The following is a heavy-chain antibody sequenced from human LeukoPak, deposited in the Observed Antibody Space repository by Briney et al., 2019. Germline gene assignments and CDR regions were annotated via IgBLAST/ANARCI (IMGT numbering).Heavy chain of an antibody. CDR1: GGSISSYY. V-gene: IGHV4-4*07. CDR3: ASGVTETKTNAFDI. J-gene: IGHJ3*02. D-gene: IGHD4-17*01. CDR2: IYTSGST. Sequence: PSETLSLTCTVSGGSISSYYWSWIRQPAGKGLQWIGRIYTSGSTSYNPSLKSRVTMSVDTSKNQFSLKLSSVTAADTAVYYCASGVTETKTNAFDIWGQGTMVTVSS.